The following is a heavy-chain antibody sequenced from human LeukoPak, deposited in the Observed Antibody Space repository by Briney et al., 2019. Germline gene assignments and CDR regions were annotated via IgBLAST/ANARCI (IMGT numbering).Heavy chain of an antibody. CDR1: GFTFSTYV. CDR3: VRGTGY. CDR2: ISSNGDNT. Sequence: QFGGSLRLSCSVSGFTFSTYVMHWVRQAPGKGLEYVSAISSNGDNTYYADSVKGRFTISRDNSKNTLYLQMSSLRADDTAVYYCVRGTGYWGQGTLVTVSS. J-gene: IGHJ4*02. V-gene: IGHV3-64D*06.